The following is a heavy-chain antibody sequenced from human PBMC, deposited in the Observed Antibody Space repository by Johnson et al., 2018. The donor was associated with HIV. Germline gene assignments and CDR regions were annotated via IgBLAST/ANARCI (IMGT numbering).Heavy chain of an antibody. V-gene: IGHV3-23*04. D-gene: IGHD1-26*01. CDR1: GFTFDDYG. CDR3: TTDGRYWIVGATRDAFDI. CDR2: LSGSGGST. J-gene: IGHJ3*02. Sequence: VHLVESGGAVVQPGGSLRLSCAAAGFTFDDYGMSWVRQAPGQGLEWVSALSGSGGSTYYADSVKGRFTISRDNSKNTLYLQMNSLRAEDTAVYYCTTDGRYWIVGATRDAFDIWGQGTMVTVSS.